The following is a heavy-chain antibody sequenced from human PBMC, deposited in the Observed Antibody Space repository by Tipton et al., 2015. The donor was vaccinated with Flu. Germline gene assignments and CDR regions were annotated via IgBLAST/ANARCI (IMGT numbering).Heavy chain of an antibody. J-gene: IGHJ3*02. CDR1: GGSISNYY. Sequence: TLSLTCTVSGGSISNYYWSWIRQPPGKGLEWIGYIFHSGSTNYNPSLKTRVTISIDTSKNQFSLKLNLSSVTAADTAVYYCARSRVFDIWGQGTMVTVSS. CDR3: ARSRVFDI. V-gene: IGHV4-59*08. CDR2: IFHSGST.